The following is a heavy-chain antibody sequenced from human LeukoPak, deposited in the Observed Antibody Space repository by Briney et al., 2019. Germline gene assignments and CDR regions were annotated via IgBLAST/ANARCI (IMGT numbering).Heavy chain of an antibody. V-gene: IGHV4-4*07. D-gene: IGHD4-17*01. CDR1: GGSISSYY. CDR2: IYTSGST. Sequence: SETLSLTCTVSGGSISSYYWSWIRQPAGKGLEWIGRIYTSGSTNYNPSLKSRVTMSVDTSKNQFSLKLSSETAADTAVHYCARGPTVSHYYYYGMDVWGQGTTVTVSS. CDR3: ARGPTVSHYYYYGMDV. J-gene: IGHJ6*02.